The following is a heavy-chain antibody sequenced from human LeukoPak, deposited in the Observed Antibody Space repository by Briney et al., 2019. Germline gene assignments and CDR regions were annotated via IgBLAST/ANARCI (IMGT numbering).Heavy chain of an antibody. CDR1: GFTFDDYA. CDR3: AKSRSSSVSCYNY. D-gene: IGHD2-2*02. J-gene: IGHJ4*02. V-gene: IGHV3-9*01. CDR2: ISWNSGSI. Sequence: GRSLRLSCAASGFTFDDYAMHWVRQAPGKGLEWVSGISWNSGSIGYADSVKGRFTISRDNAKNSLYLQMNSLRADDTAVYYCAKSRSSSVSCYNYWGQGTLVTVSS.